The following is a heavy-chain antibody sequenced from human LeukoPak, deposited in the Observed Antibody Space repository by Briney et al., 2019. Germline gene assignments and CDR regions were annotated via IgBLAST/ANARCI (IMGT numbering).Heavy chain of an antibody. V-gene: IGHV4-39*07. D-gene: IGHD6-19*01. Sequence: SETLSLTCTVSGGSISSSSYYWGWIRQPPGKGLEWIGSIYYSGSTYYNPSLKSRVTISVDTSKNQFSLKLSSVTAADTAVYYCARERYSSGWTYYFDYWGQGTLVTVSS. CDR1: GGSISSSSYY. CDR2: IYYSGST. CDR3: ARERYSSGWTYYFDY. J-gene: IGHJ4*02.